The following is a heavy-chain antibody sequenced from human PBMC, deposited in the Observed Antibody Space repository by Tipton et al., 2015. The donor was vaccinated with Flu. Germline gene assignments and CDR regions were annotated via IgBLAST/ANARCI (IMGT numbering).Heavy chain of an antibody. CDR2: THTNGNT. V-gene: IGHV4-4*07. J-gene: IGHJ6*02. D-gene: IGHD5-12*01. CDR3: ARETGHSDNFYYYGMDV. Sequence: GLVKPSETLSLTCNVSGGSINRYYWSWIRQSVGKGPEWIGRTHTNGNTNYNSSFGSRLTMSVDTSKSQFSMTLTSVTPEDTAVYFCARETGHSDNFYYYGMDVWGRGTTVTVSS. CDR1: GGSINRYY.